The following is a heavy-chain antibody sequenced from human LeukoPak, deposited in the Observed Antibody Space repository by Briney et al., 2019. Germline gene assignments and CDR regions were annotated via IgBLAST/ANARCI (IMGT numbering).Heavy chain of an antibody. CDR3: ARIGSSMAFDI. CDR2: INPNSGGT. CDR1: GYTFTGYY. J-gene: IGHJ3*02. D-gene: IGHD6-6*01. Sequence: GASVKVSCKASGYTFTGYYMHWVRQAPGQGLEWMGRINPNSGGTNYAQKFQGRVTMTRDTSISTAYMELSSLRSEDTAVYYCARIGSSMAFDIWGQGTMVTVSS. V-gene: IGHV1-2*06.